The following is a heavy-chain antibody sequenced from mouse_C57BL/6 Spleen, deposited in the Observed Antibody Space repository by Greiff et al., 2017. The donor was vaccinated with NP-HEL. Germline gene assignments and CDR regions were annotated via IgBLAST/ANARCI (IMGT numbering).Heavy chain of an antibody. CDR1: GYTFTSYW. D-gene: IGHD4-1*01. V-gene: IGHV1-64*01. CDR2: IHPNSGST. CDR3: ARGGLGIYYYAMDY. Sequence: VQLQQPGAELVKPGASVKLSCKASGYTFTSYWMHWVKQRPGQGLEWIGMIHPNSGSTNYNEKFKSKATLTVDKSSSTAYMQLSSLTSEDTAVYYCARGGLGIYYYAMDYWGQGTSVTVSS. J-gene: IGHJ4*01.